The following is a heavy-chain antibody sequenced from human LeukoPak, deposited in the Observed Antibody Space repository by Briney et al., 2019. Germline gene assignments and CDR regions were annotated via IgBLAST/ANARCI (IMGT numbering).Heavy chain of an antibody. CDR1: GGSISSGSYS. Sequence: SETLSLTCSVSGGSISSGSYSWSWIRQPAGKGLEWIGRIYTRGNTNYNPSLKSRVPISVDTSKNQFSLKLSSVTAADTAVYYCERTRTGDLDYSGQRTLVTVYS. V-gene: IGHV4-61*02. D-gene: IGHD7-27*01. CDR2: IYTRGNT. J-gene: IGHJ4*02. CDR3: ERTRTGDLDY.